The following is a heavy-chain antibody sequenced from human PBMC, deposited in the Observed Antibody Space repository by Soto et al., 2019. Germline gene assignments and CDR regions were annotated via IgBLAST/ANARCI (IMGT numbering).Heavy chain of an antibody. CDR1: GGSISSSSYY. V-gene: IGHV4-39*01. Sequence: PSETLSLTCTVSGGSISSSSYYWGWIRQPPGKGLEWIGSIYYSGSTYYNPSLKSRVTISVDTSKNQFSLKLSSVTAADTAVYYCARHGHYDFWSGYYTTNYYYGMAVWGQGTTVTVS. CDR3: ARHGHYDFWSGYYTTNYYYGMAV. CDR2: IYYSGST. D-gene: IGHD3-3*01. J-gene: IGHJ6*02.